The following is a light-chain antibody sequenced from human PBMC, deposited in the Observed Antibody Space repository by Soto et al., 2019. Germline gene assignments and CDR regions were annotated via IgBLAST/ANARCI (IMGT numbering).Light chain of an antibody. CDR2: GAS. CDR3: QQYNNWPPNT. V-gene: IGKV3-15*01. CDR1: ETVFGSS. J-gene: IGKJ5*01. Sequence: EVVLTQSPDTLSLSPGERATLSCRASETVFGSSLAWYRQRPGQSPRLLIFGASTRAAGIPPRFSGSGSGTEFTLTISSLQSEDFAVYYCQQYNNWPPNTFGQGTRLEIK.